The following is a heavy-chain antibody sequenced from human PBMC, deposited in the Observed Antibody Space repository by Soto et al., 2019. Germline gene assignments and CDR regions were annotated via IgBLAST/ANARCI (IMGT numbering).Heavy chain of an antibody. V-gene: IGHV4-61*01. CDR2: IYYSGST. CDR3: GKGFYGSGGPDV. J-gene: IGHJ4*02. Sequence: SETLSLTCTVSGGSVSSASYYWTWIRQPPGKGLEWIAYIYYSGSTNYNPSLKSRVTTSLDTSKNQFSLKLSSVTAADTAIYYCGKGFYGSGGPDVWGPGTLVTVSS. CDR1: GGSVSSASYY. D-gene: IGHD3-10*01.